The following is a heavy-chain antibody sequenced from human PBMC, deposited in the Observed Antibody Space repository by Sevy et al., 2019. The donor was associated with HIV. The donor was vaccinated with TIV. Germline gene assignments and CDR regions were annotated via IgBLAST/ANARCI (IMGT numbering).Heavy chain of an antibody. CDR3: ASVYSGSYYDAFDI. CDR1: GFTFSSSA. J-gene: IGHJ3*02. D-gene: IGHD1-26*01. CDR2: ISSNGGST. V-gene: IGHV3-64*01. Sequence: GGSLRLSCAASGFTFSSSAMHWVRQAPGKGLEYVSAISSNGGSTYYANSVKGRFTISRDNSKNTLYLQMGSLRAEDMAVYYCASVYSGSYYDAFDIWGQGTMVTVSS.